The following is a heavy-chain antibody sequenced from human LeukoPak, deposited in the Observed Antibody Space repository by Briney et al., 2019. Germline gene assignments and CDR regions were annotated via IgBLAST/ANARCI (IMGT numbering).Heavy chain of an antibody. CDR3: ARLTTTTGRWYAFDI. CDR1: GGSISSGGYS. V-gene: IGHV4-30-4*07. CDR2: IYYSGST. J-gene: IGHJ3*02. Sequence: SETLSLTCTVSGGSISSGGYSWSWIRQPPGKGLEWIGYIYYSGSTYYNPSLKSRVTISVDTSKDQFSLKLSSVTAADTAVYYCARLTTTTGRWYAFDIWGQGTMVTVSS. D-gene: IGHD3-22*01.